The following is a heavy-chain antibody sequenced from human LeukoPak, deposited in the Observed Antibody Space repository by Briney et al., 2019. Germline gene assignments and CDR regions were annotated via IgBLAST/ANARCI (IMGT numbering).Heavy chain of an antibody. D-gene: IGHD2-21*02. J-gene: IGHJ4*02. V-gene: IGHV3-23*01. CDR2: ISGSGGST. CDR3: AKSYGTIVVVTARYHYFDY. Sequence: PGGSLRLSCAASGFTFSSYAMSWVRQAPGKGLEWVSAISGSGGSTYYADSVKGRFTISRDNSKNTLYLQMNSLRAEDTAVYYCAKSYGTIVVVTARYHYFDYWGQGTLVTASS. CDR1: GFTFSSYA.